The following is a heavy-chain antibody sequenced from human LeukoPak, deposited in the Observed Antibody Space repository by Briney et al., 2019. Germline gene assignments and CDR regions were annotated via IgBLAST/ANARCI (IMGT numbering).Heavy chain of an antibody. CDR2: ISSSSTYM. V-gene: IGHV3-21*01. Sequence: GGSLRLSCAASGFTFSSCYMNWVRQAPGKGLEWVSSISSSSTYMYYADSVKGRFTISRDNAKNSLYLQMNSLRAEDTAVYSCASRDGPTGTYYWGQGTLVTVSS. CDR3: ASRDGPTGTYY. J-gene: IGHJ4*02. CDR1: GFTFSSCY. D-gene: IGHD5-24*01.